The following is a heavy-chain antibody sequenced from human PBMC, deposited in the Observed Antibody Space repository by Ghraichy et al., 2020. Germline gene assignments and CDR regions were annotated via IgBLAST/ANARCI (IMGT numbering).Heavy chain of an antibody. D-gene: IGHD6-13*01. CDR1: GGSISSYY. CDR2: IYTSGST. V-gene: IGHV4-4*09. Sequence: SETLSLTCTVSGGSISSYYWSWIRQPPGKGLEWIGYIYTSGSTNYNPSLKSRVTISVDTSKNQFSLKLSSVTAADTAVYYCACETFIPLAAAGTGYWYFDLWGRGTLVTVSS. J-gene: IGHJ2*01. CDR3: ACETFIPLAAAGTGYWYFDL.